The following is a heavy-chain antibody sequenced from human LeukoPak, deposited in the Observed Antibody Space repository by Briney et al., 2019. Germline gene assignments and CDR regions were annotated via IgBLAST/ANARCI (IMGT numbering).Heavy chain of an antibody. CDR3: ARISGGWFDP. V-gene: IGHV4-31*03. CDR2: INHRGST. Sequence: PSETLSLTCTVSGASISSGGYYWSWIRQHPAKGLEWIGYINHRGSTDYKPSLKSRVTMSVDTSKSQFSLKMNSVTAADTAVYYCARISGGWFDPWGQGTLVTVSS. J-gene: IGHJ5*02. CDR1: GASISSGGYY. D-gene: IGHD3-10*01.